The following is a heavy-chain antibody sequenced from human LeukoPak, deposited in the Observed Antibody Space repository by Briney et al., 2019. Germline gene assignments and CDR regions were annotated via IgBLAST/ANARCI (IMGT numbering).Heavy chain of an antibody. Sequence: GGSLRLSCAASGFTFRTYWMSWVRQAPGKGLEWVASIKEDGGEKYYVDSVKGRFTISRDNAKNSLYLQMNSLRAEDTAVYFCAKDSDYSSSWYSPIDTFDIWGQGTMVTVSS. D-gene: IGHD6-13*01. CDR1: GFTFRTYW. V-gene: IGHV3-7*03. CDR2: IKEDGGEK. J-gene: IGHJ3*02. CDR3: AKDSDYSSSWYSPIDTFDI.